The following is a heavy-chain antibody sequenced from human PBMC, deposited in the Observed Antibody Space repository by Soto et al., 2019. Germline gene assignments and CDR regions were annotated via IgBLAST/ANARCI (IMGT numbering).Heavy chain of an antibody. CDR2: ISYDGTNK. CDR3: AKGGRGGYDYIDY. V-gene: IGHV3-30*18. CDR1: GFTFSISG. J-gene: IGHJ4*02. D-gene: IGHD5-12*01. Sequence: QVQLVESGGGVVQPGRSLRLSCAASGFTFSISGLHWVRQAPGKGLEWVAVISYDGTNKYYADSGKGRFTISRDNSKNTLYLQMNSLRAEDTAVYYCAKGGRGGYDYIDYWGQGTLVTVSS.